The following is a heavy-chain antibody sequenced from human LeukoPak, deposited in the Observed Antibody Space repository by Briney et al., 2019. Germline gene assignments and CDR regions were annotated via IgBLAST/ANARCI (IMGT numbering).Heavy chain of an antibody. Sequence: GGSLGLSCAASGFTFSSNAMSWVRQAPGKGLEWVSAISGSGGSTYYADSVKGRFTISRDNSKNTLYLQMDSLRAEDTAVYYCAKDHEWGHFDYWGQGTLVTVSS. CDR2: ISGSGGST. CDR1: GFTFSSNA. D-gene: IGHD1-26*01. J-gene: IGHJ4*02. CDR3: AKDHEWGHFDY. V-gene: IGHV3-23*01.